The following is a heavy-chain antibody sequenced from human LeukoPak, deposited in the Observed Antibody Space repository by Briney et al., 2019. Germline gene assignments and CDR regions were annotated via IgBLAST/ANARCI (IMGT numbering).Heavy chain of an antibody. CDR3: ARDSNQLLFNWFDP. J-gene: IGHJ5*02. D-gene: IGHD2-2*01. CDR2: INHSGST. CDR1: GGSFSGYY. Sequence: SETLSLTCAVYGGSFSGYYWSWIRQPPGKGLEWIGEINHSGSTNYNPSLKSRVTISVDTSKNQFSLKLSSVTAADTAVYYCARDSNQLLFNWFDPWGQGTLVTVSS. V-gene: IGHV4-34*01.